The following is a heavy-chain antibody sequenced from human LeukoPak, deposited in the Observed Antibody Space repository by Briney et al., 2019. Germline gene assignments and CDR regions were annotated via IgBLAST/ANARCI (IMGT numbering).Heavy chain of an antibody. V-gene: IGHV3-74*01. D-gene: IGHD1-26*01. J-gene: IGHJ5*02. CDR3: ARGRGVAWFDP. CDR1: GFTFSNYW. Sequence: GGSLRLSCAASGFTFSNYWMHWVRHVPGKGLVWVSRINSDGSNTIYADSVKGRFTISRDNAKNTLYLQMNSLRAEDTAVYYCARGRGVAWFDPWGQGTLVTVSS. CDR2: INSDGSNT.